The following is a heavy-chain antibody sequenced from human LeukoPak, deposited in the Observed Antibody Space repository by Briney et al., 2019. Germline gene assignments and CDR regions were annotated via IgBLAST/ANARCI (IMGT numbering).Heavy chain of an antibody. CDR2: IRYDGSNK. J-gene: IGHJ5*02. CDR3: ARRRGRGYCSGGSCFGWFDP. V-gene: IGHV3-30*02. D-gene: IGHD2-15*01. Sequence: GGSLRLSCAASGFTFSSYGMHWVRQAPGKGLEWVAFIRYDGSNKYYADSVKGRFTISRDNSKNTLYLQMNSPRAEDTAVYYCARRRGRGYCSGGSCFGWFDPWGQGTLVTVSS. CDR1: GFTFSSYG.